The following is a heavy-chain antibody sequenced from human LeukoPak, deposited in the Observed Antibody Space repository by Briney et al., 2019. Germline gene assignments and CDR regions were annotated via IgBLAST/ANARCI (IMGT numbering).Heavy chain of an antibody. CDR2: ISGNGGST. CDR1: GFTFSSYA. D-gene: IGHD2-2*01. J-gene: IGHJ4*02. CDR3: AKDRALGSFSCYDY. V-gene: IGHV3-23*01. Sequence: GGSLIFSCAATGFTFSSYAMNWVRQAPGKGLELVSGISGNGGSTHYADSVKGRFTISRANSKSTLYLQMNSLRAEDTAVYYCAKDRALGSFSCYDYWGQGTLVTVSS.